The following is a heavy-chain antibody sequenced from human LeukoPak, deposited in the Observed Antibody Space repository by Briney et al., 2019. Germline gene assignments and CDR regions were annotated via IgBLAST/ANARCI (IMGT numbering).Heavy chain of an antibody. CDR3: ARQPPRYCSGGSCPRDAFDI. J-gene: IGHJ3*02. Sequence: GESLKISCKGSGYSFTSYWIGWVRQMPGKGLEWMGIIYPGDSDTRYSPSFQGQVTISADKSISTAYLQWSSLKASDTAMHYCARQPPRYCSGGSCPRDAFDIWGQGTMVTVSS. D-gene: IGHD2-15*01. V-gene: IGHV5-51*01. CDR2: IYPGDSDT. CDR1: GYSFTSYW.